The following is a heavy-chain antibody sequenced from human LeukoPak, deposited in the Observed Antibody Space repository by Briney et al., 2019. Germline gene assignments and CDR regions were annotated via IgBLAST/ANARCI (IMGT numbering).Heavy chain of an antibody. CDR3: ARANVVTASDY. Sequence: SETLSLTCSVSGGSISSYYWNWIRQPPAKGLEWIGYIYYSGSTNYNPSLKSRVTISVDTSKNQFSLKLTSVTAADTAVYYCARANVVTASDYWGQGTLVTVAS. V-gene: IGHV4-59*01. J-gene: IGHJ4*02. CDR2: IYYSGST. D-gene: IGHD2-21*02. CDR1: GGSISSYY.